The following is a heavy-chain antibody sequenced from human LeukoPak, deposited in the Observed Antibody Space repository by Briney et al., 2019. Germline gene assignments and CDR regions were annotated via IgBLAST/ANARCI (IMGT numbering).Heavy chain of an antibody. CDR3: ARVKGYYYDSSGYYPGYYFDY. CDR2: INPNIGGT. V-gene: IGHV1-2*02. Sequence: ASVKVSCKASGYTFTGYYMHWVRQAPGQGLEWMGWINPNIGGTNYAQKFQGRVTMTRDTSISTAYMELSRLRSDDTAVYYCARVKGYYYDSSGYYPGYYFDYWGQGTLVTVSS. CDR1: GYTFTGYY. D-gene: IGHD3-22*01. J-gene: IGHJ4*02.